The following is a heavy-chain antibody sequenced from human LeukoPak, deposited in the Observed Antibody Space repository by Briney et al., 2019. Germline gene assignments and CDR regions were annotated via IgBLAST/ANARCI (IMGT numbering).Heavy chain of an antibody. J-gene: IGHJ4*02. D-gene: IGHD5-12*01. CDR3: ARAFYSGYGPYYFDY. V-gene: IGHV4-61*08. CDR1: GGSVSSGGYY. CDR2: IYNTGST. Sequence: NPSETLSLTCTVSGGSVSSGGYYWSWIRQPPGKGLEWIGYIYNTGSTNYNPSLRSRVTISVDTSKNQFSLKLSSVTAADTAVYYCARAFYSGYGPYYFDYWGQGTLVTVSS.